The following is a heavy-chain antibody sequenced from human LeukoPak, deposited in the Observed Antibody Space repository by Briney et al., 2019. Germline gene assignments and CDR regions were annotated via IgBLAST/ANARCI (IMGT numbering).Heavy chain of an antibody. Sequence: GASVKVSCKASGYTFTSYNMHWVRQAPGQGLEWMGIINPSGGGTSYARKFEGRVTMTRDTSTSTVYMELSSLRSEDTAVYYCARGLDSGSYYQRDYFDYWGQGILVTVSS. CDR3: ARGLDSGSYYQRDYFDY. V-gene: IGHV1-46*01. CDR2: INPSGGGT. J-gene: IGHJ4*02. CDR1: GYTFTSYN. D-gene: IGHD1-26*01.